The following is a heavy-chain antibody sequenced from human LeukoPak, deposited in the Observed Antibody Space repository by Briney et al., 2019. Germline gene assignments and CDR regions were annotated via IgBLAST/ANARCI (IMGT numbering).Heavy chain of an antibody. D-gene: IGHD1-26*01. CDR3: ARGDPSGRPGIGFDY. V-gene: IGHV1-18*01. CDR1: GYTFTSSG. Sequence: GASVKVSCKASGYTFTSSGISWVRQAPGQGLEWMGWISAYNGNTNYAQKLQGRVTMTTDTSTSTAYMELRSLRSDDTAVYYCARGDPSGRPGIGFDYWGQGTLVTVSS. J-gene: IGHJ4*02. CDR2: ISAYNGNT.